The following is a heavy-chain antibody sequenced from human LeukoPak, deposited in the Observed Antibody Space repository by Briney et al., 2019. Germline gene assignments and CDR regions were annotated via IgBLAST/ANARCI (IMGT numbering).Heavy chain of an antibody. V-gene: IGHV3-11*01. D-gene: IGHD2-2*01. CDR2: ISGRGDPQ. J-gene: IGHJ4*02. Sequence: GGSLRLSCAASGFTFSDHYRSWIGQAPGKGLEGISYISGRGDPQYYADSVKGRFTISRDNGKNSLYLQMNSLRAEDTAVYYCARDPDTSSKVDFWGQGTLVTVSS. CDR1: GFTFSDHY. CDR3: ARDPDTSSKVDF.